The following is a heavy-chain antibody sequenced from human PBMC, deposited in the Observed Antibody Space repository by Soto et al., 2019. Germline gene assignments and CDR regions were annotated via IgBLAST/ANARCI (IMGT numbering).Heavy chain of an antibody. CDR1: GGSISSYY. CDR2: IYYSGST. J-gene: IGHJ5*02. CDR3: ARVRQWFGDP. Sequence: SETLSLTCSVSGGSISSYYWSWIRQPPGKGLEWIGYIYYSGSTNYNPSLKSRVTISVDTSKNQFSLKLSSVTAADTAVYYCARVRQWFGDPWGQGTLVTVSS. V-gene: IGHV4-59*01. D-gene: IGHD3-10*01.